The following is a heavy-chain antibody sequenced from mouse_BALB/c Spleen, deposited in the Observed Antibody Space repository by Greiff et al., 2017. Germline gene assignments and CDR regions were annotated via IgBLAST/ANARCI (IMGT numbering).Heavy chain of an antibody. J-gene: IGHJ2*01. CDR2: IYPGNVNT. Sequence: QVQLQQSGPELVKPGASVRISCKASGYTFTSYYIHWVKQRPGQGLEWIGWIYPGNVNTKYNEKFKGKATLTVDKSSSTAYMQLSSLTSEDSAVYYCARRSYYYGSRSDYWGQGTTLTVSS. D-gene: IGHD1-1*01. CDR1: GYTFTSYY. V-gene: IGHV1S56*01. CDR3: ARRSYYYGSRSDY.